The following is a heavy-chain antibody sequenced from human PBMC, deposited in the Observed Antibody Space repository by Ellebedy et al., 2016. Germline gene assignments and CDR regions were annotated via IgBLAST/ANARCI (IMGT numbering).Heavy chain of an antibody. CDR3: AKDPSGGSTFYFDSSGYP. D-gene: IGHD3-22*01. CDR1: GFTFSSYA. J-gene: IGHJ5*02. V-gene: IGHV3-23*01. CDR2: ISGSGGST. Sequence: GESLKISXAASGFTFSSYAMSWVRQAPGKGLEWVSAISGSGGSTYYADSVKGRFTISRDNSKNTLYLQMSSLRAEDTAVYYCAKDPSGGSTFYFDSSGYPWGQGTLVTVSS.